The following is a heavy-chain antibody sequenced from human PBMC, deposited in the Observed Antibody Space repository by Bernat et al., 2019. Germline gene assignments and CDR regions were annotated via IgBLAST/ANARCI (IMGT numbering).Heavy chain of an antibody. Sequence: EVQLVQSGAEVKKPGEYLKISCKGSGYVFTDYWIGWVRQMPGKGLEWMWIIYPGDSDTRYSPSYQGQVTVAAEKSISTAYLQWSSLKASDTAMYFCARRGVTTAFFDYWGQGTLVTVSS. V-gene: IGHV5-51*01. J-gene: IGHJ4*02. CDR3: ARRGVTTAFFDY. CDR2: IYPGDSDT. CDR1: GYVFTDYW. D-gene: IGHD4-17*01.